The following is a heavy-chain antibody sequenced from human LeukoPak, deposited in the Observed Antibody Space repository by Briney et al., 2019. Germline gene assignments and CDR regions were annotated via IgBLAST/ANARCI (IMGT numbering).Heavy chain of an antibody. CDR1: GYTFTGYY. Sequence: GASVKVSCKASGYTFTGYYMHWVRQAPGQGLEWMGWINPNSGGTNYAQKFQGRVTMTRDTSISTAYMELSRLRSDDTAVYYCARDYSSIAASLGFDPWGQGTPVTVSS. J-gene: IGHJ5*02. D-gene: IGHD6-6*01. CDR2: INPNSGGT. V-gene: IGHV1-2*02. CDR3: ARDYSSIAASLGFDP.